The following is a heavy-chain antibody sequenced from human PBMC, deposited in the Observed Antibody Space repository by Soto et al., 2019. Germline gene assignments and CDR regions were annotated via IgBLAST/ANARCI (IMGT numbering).Heavy chain of an antibody. D-gene: IGHD2-2*02. V-gene: IGHV1-18*04. Sequence: QVQLVQSGAEVKKPGASVKVSCKASGYTFTSYGISWVRQAPGQGLEWMGWISSYNGNTNYAQKLQGRVTMTTDTSTSTAYVELRRLRSHDTAVYYCALLPGAEQLLYPPPYYYYYGMDVWGQGTTVTVSS. CDR1: GYTFTSYG. CDR2: ISSYNGNT. J-gene: IGHJ6*02. CDR3: ALLPGAEQLLYPPPYYYYYGMDV.